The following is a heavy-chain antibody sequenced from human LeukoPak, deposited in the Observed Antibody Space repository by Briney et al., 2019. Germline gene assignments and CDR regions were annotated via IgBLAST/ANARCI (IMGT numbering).Heavy chain of an antibody. V-gene: IGHV3-7*01. CDR1: GFTFSSYW. CDR2: INQGGSEK. CDR3: ARDPGHELIPFGIDY. J-gene: IGHJ4*02. Sequence: PGGSLRLSCAASGFTFSSYWMSWVRQAPGKGLEWVANINQGGSEKYYVDSVKGRFTISRDNAKNSLYLQMNSLTDEDSAVYYCARDPGHELIPFGIDYWGQGTLVTVSS. D-gene: IGHD3-16*01.